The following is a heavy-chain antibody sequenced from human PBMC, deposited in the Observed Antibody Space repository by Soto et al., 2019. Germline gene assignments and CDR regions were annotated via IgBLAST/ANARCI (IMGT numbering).Heavy chain of an antibody. D-gene: IGHD6-19*01. CDR2: TYYRSKWYN. CDR3: ARDRDTAVAGPPFYYYYGMEV. J-gene: IGHJ6*02. Sequence: SQTLSLTFAITGDSVSSNSAAWNWIRQSPSRGLECLGRTYYRSKWYNDYAVSVKSRITINPDTSKNQFSLQLNSVTPEDTAVYYCARDRDTAVAGPPFYYYYGMEVWGQGTTVTVSS. V-gene: IGHV6-1*01. CDR1: GDSVSSNSAA.